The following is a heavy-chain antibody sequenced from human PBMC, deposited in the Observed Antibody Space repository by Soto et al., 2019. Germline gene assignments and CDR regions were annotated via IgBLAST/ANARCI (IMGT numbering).Heavy chain of an antibody. CDR1: GFTFSDFG. CDR3: ANMAAADSG. J-gene: IGHJ4*02. V-gene: IGHV3-30*18. D-gene: IGHD6-13*01. CDR2: ISYDGILK. Sequence: PGGSLRLSCAASGFTFSDFGMHCVRQAPGKGLEWVAIISYDGILKYYADSAKGRFTISRDNSKNTVYVQMNSLRVEDTAVYYCANMAAADSGWGQGTRVTVSS.